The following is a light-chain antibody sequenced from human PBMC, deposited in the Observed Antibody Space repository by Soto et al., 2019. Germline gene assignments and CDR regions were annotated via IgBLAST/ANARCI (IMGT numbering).Light chain of an antibody. V-gene: IGLV2-14*01. Sequence: QSALTQPASVSGSPGQSITISCTGTNSDIGGYNYVSWYQQHPGKAPKLMIYEVTNRPSGISKRFSGSKSGNTASLTISGLQAEDEADYYCSSYTSTNTPVFGGGTKLTVL. CDR2: EVT. CDR1: NSDIGGYNY. CDR3: SSYTSTNTPV. J-gene: IGLJ2*01.